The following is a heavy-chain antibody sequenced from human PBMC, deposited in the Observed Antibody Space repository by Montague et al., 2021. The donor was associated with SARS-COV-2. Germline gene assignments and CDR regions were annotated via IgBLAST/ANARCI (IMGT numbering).Heavy chain of an antibody. D-gene: IGHD3-16*01. Sequence: SETLSLTCNVSGGSISSSTYYWGWIRQPPGKGLEWIGNLYNGGTTYYSPSLKSRVTISVDTSKNYFSLNMASVTAADTAVYYCARTSKLRESSSGNYYYYAVDVWGQGTTVTVSS. CDR2: LYNGGTT. CDR3: ARTSKLRESSSGNYYYYAVDV. J-gene: IGHJ6*02. V-gene: IGHV4-39*02. CDR1: GGSISSSTYY.